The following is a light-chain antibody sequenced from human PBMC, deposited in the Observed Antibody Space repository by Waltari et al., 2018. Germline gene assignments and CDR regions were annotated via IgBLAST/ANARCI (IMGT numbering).Light chain of an antibody. Sequence: QSLLTQPPSASGTPGQRVTISCSGGISNIGSNTINWYRQFPGTAPKLLIYSNDQRTSGVPERFSGSKSGTSASLAISGLQSEDEADYYCAAWDDSLGGPVFGGGTKLTVL. J-gene: IGLJ2*01. CDR3: AAWDDSLGGPV. V-gene: IGLV1-44*01. CDR1: ISNIGSNT. CDR2: SND.